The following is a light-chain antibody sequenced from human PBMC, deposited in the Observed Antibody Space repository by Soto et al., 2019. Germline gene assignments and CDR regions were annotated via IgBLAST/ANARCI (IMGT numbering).Light chain of an antibody. V-gene: IGLV2-14*03. CDR3: GSLTNSDTNV. CDR1: SSDVGAYNY. J-gene: IGLJ1*01. CDR2: EVS. Sequence: QSGLAQPASVAGSPGQTVATSCTGTSSDVGAYNYISWYQKHPGKAPKLLLSEVSNRASGVSDRFSGSRSGNTAFLPLPGLQAEDVADYDCGSLTNSDTNVCRTGTKVTVL.